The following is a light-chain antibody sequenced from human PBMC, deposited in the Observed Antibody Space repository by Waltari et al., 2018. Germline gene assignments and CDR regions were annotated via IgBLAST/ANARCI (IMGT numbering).Light chain of an antibody. Sequence: QSALTQPAPGSGSPGQSLTSPCPGTGRDVGGYNLVPWYQQHPGKAPKLMIYEGSKRPSGVSNRCSGSKSGNTASLTISGLQAEDEADYYCCSYAGSSFGGGTKLTVL. CDR2: EGS. CDR3: CSYAGSS. CDR1: GRDVGGYNL. J-gene: IGLJ2*01. V-gene: IGLV2-23*01.